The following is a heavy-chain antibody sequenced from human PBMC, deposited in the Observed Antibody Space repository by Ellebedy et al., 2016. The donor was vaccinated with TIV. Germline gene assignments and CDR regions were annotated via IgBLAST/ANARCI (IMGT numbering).Heavy chain of an antibody. CDR3: GRGRGYASTGRVYYFDY. J-gene: IGHJ4*02. CDR2: MNPNSGNT. D-gene: IGHD2-15*01. Sequence: AASVKVSCKASGYTFTDFDINWVRQAAGQGLEWVAWMNPNSGNTGSAQKFQGRVTMTRDSSISTAYMELSSLRSEDTAVYYCGRGRGYASTGRVYYFDYWGQGSPVTVSS. CDR1: GYTFTDFD. V-gene: IGHV1-8*01.